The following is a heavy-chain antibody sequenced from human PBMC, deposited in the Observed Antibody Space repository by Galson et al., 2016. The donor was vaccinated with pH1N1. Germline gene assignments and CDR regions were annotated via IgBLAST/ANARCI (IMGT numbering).Heavy chain of an antibody. Sequence: QSGAEVKKPGESLKISCKGSGHKFTSSWIGWVRQMPGKGLEWMGIIYLCGSLIRYRPSFQGQVTISADKSVNIVYLEWGSLKASDTAMNYCARQNDYGDYRGDAFDIWGQGTMVTVSS. CDR3: ARQNDYGDYRGDAFDI. CDR2: IYLCGSLI. CDR1: GHKFTSSW. J-gene: IGHJ3*02. V-gene: IGHV5-51*01. D-gene: IGHD4-17*01.